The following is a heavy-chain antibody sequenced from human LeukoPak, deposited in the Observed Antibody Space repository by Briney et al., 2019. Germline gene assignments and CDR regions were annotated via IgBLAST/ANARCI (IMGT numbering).Heavy chain of an antibody. CDR2: IYYSGST. D-gene: IGHD3-22*01. CDR3: AKDLYYYDSSGFPGPFDY. J-gene: IGHJ4*02. Sequence: PSETLSLTCTVSGGSISSCYWSWIRQPPGKGLEWIGYIYYSGSTNYNPSLKSRVTISVDTSKNQFSLKLSSVTAADTAVYYCAKDLYYYDSSGFPGPFDYWGQGTLVTVSS. V-gene: IGHV4-59*12. CDR1: GGSISSCY.